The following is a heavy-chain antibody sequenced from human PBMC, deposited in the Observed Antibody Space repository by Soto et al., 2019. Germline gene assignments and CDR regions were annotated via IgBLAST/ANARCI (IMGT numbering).Heavy chain of an antibody. CDR2: IIPIFGTA. J-gene: IGHJ6*02. CDR1: GGTFSSYA. V-gene: IGHV1-69*12. CDR3: APGGFPPYYYYGMDV. Sequence: QVQLVQSGAEVKKPGSSVKVSCKASGGTFSSYAISWVRQAPGQGLEWMGGIIPIFGTANYAQKFQGRVTMTGDESTSTANMDLSSLRTEDTAVYYCAPGGFPPYYYYGMDVWGQGTTVTVSS.